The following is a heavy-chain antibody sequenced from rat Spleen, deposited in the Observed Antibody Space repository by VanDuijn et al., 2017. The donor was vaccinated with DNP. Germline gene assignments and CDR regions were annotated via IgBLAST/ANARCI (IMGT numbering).Heavy chain of an antibody. CDR2: TTNTGGST. J-gene: IGHJ3*01. Sequence: EVLLVESDGGLVQPGRSLKLSCAVSGFTFSDYYMAWVRQAPAKGLEWVASTTNTGGSTYYLDSVKGRFTISRDNAKSTLYLQMDSLRSEDTATYYCTTAYYAAPRGFAYWGQGTLVTVSS. D-gene: IGHD3-1*01. CDR1: GFTFSDYY. CDR3: TTAYYAAPRGFAY. V-gene: IGHV5-20*01.